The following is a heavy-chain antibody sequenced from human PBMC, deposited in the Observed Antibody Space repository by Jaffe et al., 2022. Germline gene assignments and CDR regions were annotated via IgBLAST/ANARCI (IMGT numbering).Heavy chain of an antibody. CDR3: ARDPRMGAFDI. D-gene: IGHD2-8*01. Sequence: QVQLQESGPGLVKPSQTLSLTCTVSGGSISSGSYYWSWIRQPAGKGLEWIGRIYTSGSTNYNPSLKSRVTISVDTSKNQFSLKLSSVTAADTAVYYCARDPRMGAFDIWGQGTMVTVSS. CDR2: IYTSGST. CDR1: GGSISSGSYY. V-gene: IGHV4-61*02. J-gene: IGHJ3*02.